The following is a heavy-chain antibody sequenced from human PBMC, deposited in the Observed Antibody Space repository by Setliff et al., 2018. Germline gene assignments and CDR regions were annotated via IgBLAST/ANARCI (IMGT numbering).Heavy chain of an antibody. CDR2: INPNSGGT. J-gene: IGHJ6*03. V-gene: IGHV1-2*02. CDR1: GYTFTGYY. D-gene: IGHD3-22*01. Sequence: ASVKVSCKASGYTFTGYYVHWVRQAPGQGLERMGWINPNSGGTNYAQRFQGRVTMTRDTSISTAYMELSRLRSDDTAVYYCARSPLPPPGPGYYYDNSYYYYMDVWGKGTTVTVSS. CDR3: ARSPLPPPGPGYYYDNSYYYYMDV.